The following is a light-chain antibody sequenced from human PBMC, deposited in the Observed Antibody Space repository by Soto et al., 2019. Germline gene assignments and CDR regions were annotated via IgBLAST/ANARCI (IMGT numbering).Light chain of an antibody. CDR1: ESISNY. J-gene: IGKJ2*02. CDR3: QQGYTTPRT. CDR2: AAS. Sequence: DIQMTQSPSSLSASVGDRVSITCQTSESISNYLIWYQQKPGEAPRLLIYAASTWQSGVPSRFSGSGSGTDFTLTITSLQPEDFATYYCQQGYTTPRTFGQGTKLEI. V-gene: IGKV1-39*01.